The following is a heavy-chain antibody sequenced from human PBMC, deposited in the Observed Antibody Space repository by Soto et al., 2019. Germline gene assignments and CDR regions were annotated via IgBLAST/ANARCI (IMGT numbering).Heavy chain of an antibody. J-gene: IGHJ4*02. Sequence: QVQLVESGGGVVQPGRSLRLSCAASGFTFSSYGMHWVRQAPGKGLEWVAVIWYDGSNKYYADSVKGRFTISRDNSKNTLSLQMTSLSAEDNAVYYCARAVATTIDYWGQGTLVTVSS. CDR3: ARAVATTIDY. CDR2: IWYDGSNK. CDR1: GFTFSSYG. V-gene: IGHV3-33*01. D-gene: IGHD4-17*01.